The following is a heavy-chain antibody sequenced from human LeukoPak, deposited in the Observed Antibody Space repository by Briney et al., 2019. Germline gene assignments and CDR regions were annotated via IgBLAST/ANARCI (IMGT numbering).Heavy chain of an antibody. V-gene: IGHV3-21*01. D-gene: IGHD3-22*01. CDR1: GFTFSSYS. Sequence: KPGGSLRLSCAASGFTFSSYSMNWVRQAPGKGLEWVSSIISSSSYIYYADSVKGRFTISRDNAKNSLYMQMNSLRAEDTAVYYCARDPEIAYDSSGYYGTDYWGQGTLVTVSS. J-gene: IGHJ4*02. CDR3: ARDPEIAYDSSGYYGTDY. CDR2: IISSSSYI.